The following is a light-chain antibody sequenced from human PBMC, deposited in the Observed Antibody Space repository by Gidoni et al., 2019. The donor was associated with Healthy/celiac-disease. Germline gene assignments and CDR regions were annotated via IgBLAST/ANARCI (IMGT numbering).Light chain of an antibody. J-gene: IGKJ3*01. V-gene: IGKV1-5*03. Sequence: DIQMTQSPSTLSASIGDRVTITCRASQSISNWLAWYQQKPGKAPKLLIYEASTLESGVPSRFSGSGSGTEFTLTISSLQPADFAAYYCQQYDSYQFTFGPGTKVDIK. CDR3: QQYDSYQFT. CDR1: QSISNW. CDR2: EAS.